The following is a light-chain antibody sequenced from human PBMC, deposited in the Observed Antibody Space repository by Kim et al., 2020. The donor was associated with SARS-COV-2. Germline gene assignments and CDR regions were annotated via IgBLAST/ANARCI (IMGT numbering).Light chain of an antibody. Sequence: SPGAGSTMSCKASQCISVDVGWYQHKPAQAPRLLIYDASSRATGIPARFSGSASGTDFPLTISSLEPEDVAIYYCQQRNNWPPAVTFGGGTKLEI. CDR3: QQRNNWPPAVT. CDR1: QCISVD. V-gene: IGKV3-11*01. J-gene: IGKJ4*01. CDR2: DAS.